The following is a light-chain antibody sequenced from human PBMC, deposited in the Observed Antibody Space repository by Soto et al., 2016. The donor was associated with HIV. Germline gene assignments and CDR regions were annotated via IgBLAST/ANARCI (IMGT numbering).Light chain of an antibody. CDR2: DDS. CDR1: NIGTKA. J-gene: IGLJ2*01. Sequence: SYELTQPPSVSVASGETATITCGGDNIGTKAVHWYQQKPGQAPVLVVYDDSDRPSGIPERFSGSNSGNTATLTISRVEAGDEAGYYCQVWDSSSDHPGVFGGGTKLTVL. CDR3: QVWDSSSDHPGV. V-gene: IGLV3-21*02.